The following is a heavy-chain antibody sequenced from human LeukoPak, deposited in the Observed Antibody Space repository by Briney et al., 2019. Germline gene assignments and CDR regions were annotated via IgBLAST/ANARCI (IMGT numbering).Heavy chain of an antibody. D-gene: IGHD5-18*01. J-gene: IGHJ5*02. CDR3: ATRKGQYSYGYSGWFDP. Sequence: ASVKVSCKVSGYTLTELSMHWVRQAPGKGLEWMGGFDPEDGETIYAQKFQGRVTMTEDTSTDTAYMELSSLRSGDTAVYYCATRKGQYSYGYSGWFDPWGQGTLVTVSS. V-gene: IGHV1-24*01. CDR2: FDPEDGET. CDR1: GYTLTELS.